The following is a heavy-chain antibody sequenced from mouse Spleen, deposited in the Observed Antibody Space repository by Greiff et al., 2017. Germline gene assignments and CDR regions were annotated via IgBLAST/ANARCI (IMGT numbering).Heavy chain of an antibody. J-gene: IGHJ2*01. CDR3: ARPSTVVPFDY. CDR2: IYPGDGDT. V-gene: IGHV1-80*01. D-gene: IGHD1-1*01. Sequence: VQLQQSGAELVKPGASVKISCKASGYAFSSYWMNWVKQRPGKGLEWIGQIYPGDGDTNYNGKFKGKATLTADKSSSTAYMQLSSLTSEDSAVYFCARPSTVVPFDYWGQGTTLTVSS. CDR1: GYAFSSYW.